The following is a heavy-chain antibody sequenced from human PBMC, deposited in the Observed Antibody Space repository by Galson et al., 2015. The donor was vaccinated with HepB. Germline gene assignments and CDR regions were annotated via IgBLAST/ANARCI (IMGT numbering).Heavy chain of an antibody. CDR1: GYTFTSYY. V-gene: IGHV1-46*01. CDR3: ARDRGDYYDFWSGYGYYYYMDV. J-gene: IGHJ6*03. D-gene: IGHD3-3*01. CDR2: INPSGGSA. Sequence: SVKVSCKASGYTFTSYYMHWVRQAPGQGLEWMGIINPSGGSASYAQKFQGRVTMTRDTSTSTVYMELSSLRSEDTAVYYCARDRGDYYDFWSGYGYYYYMDVWGKGTTVTVSS.